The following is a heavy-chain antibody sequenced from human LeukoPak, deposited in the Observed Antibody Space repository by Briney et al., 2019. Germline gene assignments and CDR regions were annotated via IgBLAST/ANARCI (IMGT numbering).Heavy chain of an antibody. CDR1: GYTFTGYY. D-gene: IGHD3-22*01. CDR2: INPNTGDT. Sequence: GASVKVSCKASGYTFTGYYMHWVRQAPGQGLEWMGWINPNTGDTDYAQKFQGRVTMTRDTSISTAYMELSRLRSDDTAVYYCARVYGYDSSGLDYWGQGTLVTVSS. CDR3: ARVYGYDSSGLDY. V-gene: IGHV1-2*02. J-gene: IGHJ4*02.